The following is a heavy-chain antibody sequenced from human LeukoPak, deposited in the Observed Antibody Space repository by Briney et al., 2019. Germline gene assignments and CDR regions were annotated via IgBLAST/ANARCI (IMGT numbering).Heavy chain of an antibody. CDR1: GGTFSSYA. CDR2: IIPIFGTA. D-gene: IGHD5-18*01. Sequence: SVKVSFKASGGTFSSYAISWVRQAPGQGVEWMGGIIPIFGTANYAQKFQGRVTITADKSTSTAYMELSSLRSEDTAVYYCARQGYGGGAFDIWGQGTMVTVSS. CDR3: ARQGYGGGAFDI. V-gene: IGHV1-69*06. J-gene: IGHJ3*02.